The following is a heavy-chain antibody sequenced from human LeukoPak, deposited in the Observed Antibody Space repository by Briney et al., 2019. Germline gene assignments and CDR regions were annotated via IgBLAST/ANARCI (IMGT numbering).Heavy chain of an antibody. D-gene: IGHD2-15*01. CDR2: INHSGST. J-gene: IGHJ4*02. Sequence: PSETLSLTCPAYVGSFSGYYWSWFRNPPGKGLEWIGEINHSGSTNYNPSLKSRVTISVDTSKNQFSLKLSSVTAADTAVYYCAREISGLFDYWGQGTLVTVSS. CDR3: AREISGLFDY. CDR1: VGSFSGYY. V-gene: IGHV4-34*01.